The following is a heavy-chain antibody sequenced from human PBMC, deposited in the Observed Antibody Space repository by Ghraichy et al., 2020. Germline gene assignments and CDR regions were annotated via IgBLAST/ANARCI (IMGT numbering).Heavy chain of an antibody. CDR3: ARGPRYWRYHDY. D-gene: IGHD2-21*01. CDR1: GGSFSGYY. V-gene: IGHV4-34*01. Sequence: SETLSLTCAVYGGSFSGYYWSWIRQPPGKGLEWIGEINHSGSTNYNPSLKSRVTISVDTSKNQFSLKLSSVTAADTAVYYCARGPRYWRYHDYWGQGTLVTVSS. J-gene: IGHJ4*02. CDR2: INHSGST.